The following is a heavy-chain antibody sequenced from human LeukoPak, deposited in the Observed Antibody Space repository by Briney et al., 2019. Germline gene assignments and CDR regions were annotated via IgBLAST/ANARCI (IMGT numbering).Heavy chain of an antibody. J-gene: IGHJ4*02. V-gene: IGHV3-21*01. CDR3: ARDWRDSSGYFYYFDY. D-gene: IGHD3-22*01. CDR2: ISSSSSYI. Sequence: PGRSLRLSCAASGFTFSSYGMHWVRQAPGKGLEWVSSISSSSSYIYYADSVKGRFTISRDNAKNSLYLQMNSLRAEDTAVYYCARDWRDSSGYFYYFDYWGQGTLVTVSS. CDR1: GFTFSSYG.